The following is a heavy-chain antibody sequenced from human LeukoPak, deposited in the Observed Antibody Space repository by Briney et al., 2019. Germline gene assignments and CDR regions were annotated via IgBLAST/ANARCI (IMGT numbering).Heavy chain of an antibody. Sequence: GGSLRLSCAASGFTFDDYGMSWVRQAPGKGLEWVSGINWNGGSTGYADSVKGRFTISRDNAKNSLYLQMNSLRAEDTALYYCARELCSGGSCYSGFDPWSQGTLVTVSS. J-gene: IGHJ5*02. CDR2: INWNGGST. CDR1: GFTFDDYG. V-gene: IGHV3-20*04. CDR3: ARELCSGGSCYSGFDP. D-gene: IGHD2-15*01.